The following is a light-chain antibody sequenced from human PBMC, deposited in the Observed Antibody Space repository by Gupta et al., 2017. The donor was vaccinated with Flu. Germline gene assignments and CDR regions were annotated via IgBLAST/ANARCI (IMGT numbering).Light chain of an antibody. CDR1: SSNIGGDG. V-gene: IGLV1-44*01. CDR3: ATWDDSLSGWV. Sequence: RVTISCSGSSSNIGGDGVHWYQQLPGTAPKLLIRNNDQRPSGVPDRFSGSKSGTSGSLAISGLQSEDEADYYCATWDDSLSGWVFGGGTKLTVL. CDR2: NND. J-gene: IGLJ3*02.